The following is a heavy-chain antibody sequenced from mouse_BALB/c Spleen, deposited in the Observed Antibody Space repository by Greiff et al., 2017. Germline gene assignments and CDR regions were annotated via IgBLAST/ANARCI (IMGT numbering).Heavy chain of an antibody. CDR3: ARDYYGSSYEFAY. V-gene: IGHV1-7*01. CDR2: INPSTGYT. J-gene: IGHJ3*01. D-gene: IGHD1-1*01. Sequence: QVQLQQSGAELAKPGASVKMSCKASGYTFTSYWMHWVKQRPGQGLEWIGYINPSTGYTEYNQKFKDKATLTADKSSSTAYMQLSSLTSEDSAVYYCARDYYGSSYEFAYWGQGTLVTVSA. CDR1: GYTFTSYW.